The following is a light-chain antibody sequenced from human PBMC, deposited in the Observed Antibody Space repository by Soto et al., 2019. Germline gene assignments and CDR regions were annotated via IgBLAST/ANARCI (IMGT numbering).Light chain of an antibody. Sequence: DIQMTQSPSSLSASVGDRVTITCQASQDIRKDLNWYQQKPGKAPKLLIYDASNLETGVPSRFSGSGSGTDFSFTISSLQPEDIATYYCQQYDKLPFTFGPGTKVDIK. V-gene: IGKV1-33*01. CDR3: QQYDKLPFT. CDR2: DAS. J-gene: IGKJ3*01. CDR1: QDIRKD.